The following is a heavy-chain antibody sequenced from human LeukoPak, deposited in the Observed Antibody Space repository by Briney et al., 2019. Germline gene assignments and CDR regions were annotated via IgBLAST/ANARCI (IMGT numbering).Heavy chain of an antibody. Sequence: ASVKVSCKASGYTFTGYYMHWVRQAPGQGLEWMGWINPNSGGTNYAQKFQGRVTMTRDTSISTAYMELSRLRSDDTAVYYCARGLLEWLFIGPTGSQRPHNWSDPWGQGTLVTVSS. CDR3: ARGLLEWLFIGPTGSQRPHNWSDP. J-gene: IGHJ5*02. V-gene: IGHV1-2*02. CDR2: INPNSGGT. CDR1: GYTFTGYY. D-gene: IGHD3-3*01.